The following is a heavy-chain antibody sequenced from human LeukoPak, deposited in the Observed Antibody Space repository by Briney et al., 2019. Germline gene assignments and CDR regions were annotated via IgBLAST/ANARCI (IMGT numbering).Heavy chain of an antibody. Sequence: SETLSLTCTVSSGSISSYYWSRIRQPAGKGPEWIGRIYTSGSTNYNPSLKSRVTMSVDTSKNQFSLKLSSVTAADTAVYYCARASLRYYYYMDVWGKGTTVTVSS. CDR1: SGSISSYY. CDR3: ARASLRYYYYMDV. D-gene: IGHD4-17*01. J-gene: IGHJ6*03. CDR2: IYTSGST. V-gene: IGHV4-4*07.